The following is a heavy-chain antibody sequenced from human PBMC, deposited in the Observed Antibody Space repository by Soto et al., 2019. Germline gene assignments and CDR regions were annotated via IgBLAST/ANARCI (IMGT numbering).Heavy chain of an antibody. J-gene: IGHJ3*02. Sequence: QGQLVESGGGVVKPGGSLRLACAASGFTFSDLYMSWIRQAPGKGLEWVSYISSSGSSIYYADSVKGRFTISRDNAKKLMFLQMNSLRAEDTALYYCARGGEGLERSYAFNIWGQGTLVTVSS. CDR3: ARGGEGLERSYAFNI. V-gene: IGHV3-11*01. CDR1: GFTFSDLY. CDR2: ISSSGSSI. D-gene: IGHD1-1*01.